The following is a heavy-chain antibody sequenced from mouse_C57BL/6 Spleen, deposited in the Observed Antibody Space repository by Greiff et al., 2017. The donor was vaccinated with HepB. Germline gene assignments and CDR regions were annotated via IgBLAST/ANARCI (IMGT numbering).Heavy chain of an antibody. V-gene: IGHV1-63*01. CDR1: GYTFTNYW. J-gene: IGHJ1*03. Sequence: QVQLQQSGAELVRPGTSVKMSCKASGYTFTNYWIGWAKQRPGHGLEWIGDIYPGGGYTNYNEKFKGKATLTADKSSSTAYMQFSSLTSEDSAIYYCARKGNYGSSSYWYFDVWGTGTTVTVSS. CDR2: IYPGGGYT. D-gene: IGHD1-1*01. CDR3: ARKGNYGSSSYWYFDV.